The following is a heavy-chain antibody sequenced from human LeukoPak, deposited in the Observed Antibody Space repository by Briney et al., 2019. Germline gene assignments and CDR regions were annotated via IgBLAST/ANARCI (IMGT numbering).Heavy chain of an antibody. J-gene: IGHJ4*02. D-gene: IGHD6-13*01. V-gene: IGHV3-48*03. CDR2: ISSSGSTI. Sequence: GGSLRLSCAASGFTFSSYEMNWVRQAPGKGLEWVSYISSSGSTIYYADSVMGRFTISRDNAKNSLYLQMNSLRAEDTAVYYCARGIVAAGNIDFWGQGTLVTVSS. CDR1: GFTFSSYE. CDR3: ARGIVAAGNIDF.